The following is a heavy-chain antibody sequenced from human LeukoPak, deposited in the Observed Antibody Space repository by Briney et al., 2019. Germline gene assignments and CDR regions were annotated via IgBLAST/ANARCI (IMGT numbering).Heavy chain of an antibody. V-gene: IGHV4-59*08. Sequence: SETLSLTCTVSGGSISSYYWSWVRQPPGKGLEWIGYIYCSGSTNYNPSLKSRVTISVDTSKNQFSLKLSSVTAADTAVYYCVGHRQSSSLDYWGQGTLVTVSS. J-gene: IGHJ4*02. D-gene: IGHD6-6*01. CDR1: GGSISSYY. CDR3: VGHRQSSSLDY. CDR2: IYCSGST.